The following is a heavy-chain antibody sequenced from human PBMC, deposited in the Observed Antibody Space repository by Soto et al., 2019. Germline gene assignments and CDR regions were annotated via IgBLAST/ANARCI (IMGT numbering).Heavy chain of an antibody. V-gene: IGHV3-23*01. CDR3: AKRITGCSGGSCYSVFDS. Sequence: GGSLRLSCAASGFTFSSYAMSWVRQAPGKGLEWVSTISASGVTTYSADSVKGRFTISRDTSESTLYLQMNSLRAEDTAIYYCAKRITGCSGGSCYSVFDSWGQGTLVTVSS. J-gene: IGHJ4*02. CDR2: ISASGVTT. D-gene: IGHD2-15*01. CDR1: GFTFSSYA.